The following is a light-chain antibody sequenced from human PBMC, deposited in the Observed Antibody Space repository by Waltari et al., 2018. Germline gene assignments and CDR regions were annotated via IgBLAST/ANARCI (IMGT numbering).Light chain of an antibody. V-gene: IGLV1-40*01. CDR2: GNN. J-gene: IGLJ3*02. CDR1: SSNIGAGHD. CDR3: QSFDSRRGGGVV. Sequence: QSVLTQPPSMSGAPGQRVTISCTGSSSNIGAGHDVHWYQVFPGTAPKLLIYGNNKRPSGLHDRFSGSKPDTSASLAIGGLQAEGEADYYCQSFDSRRGGGVVFGGGTKVTVL.